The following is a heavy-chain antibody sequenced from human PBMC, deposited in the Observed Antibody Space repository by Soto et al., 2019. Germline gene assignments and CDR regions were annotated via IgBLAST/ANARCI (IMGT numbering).Heavy chain of an antibody. CDR1: GGSISSYY. V-gene: IGHV4-59*01. CDR3: ARDSGIPATGGLFDY. Sequence: SETLSLTCTVSGGSISSYYWSWIRQPPGKGLEWIGYIYYSGSTNYNPSLKSRVTISVDTSKNQFSLKVSSVTAADTAVYYCARDSGIPATGGLFDYWGQGTLVTVS. J-gene: IGHJ4*02. D-gene: IGHD1-20*01. CDR2: IYYSGST.